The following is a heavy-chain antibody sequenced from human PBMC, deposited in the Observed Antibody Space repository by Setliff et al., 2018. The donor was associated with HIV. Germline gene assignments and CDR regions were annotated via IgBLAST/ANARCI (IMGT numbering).Heavy chain of an antibody. CDR3: ARNYDSSGYPDDAFDI. D-gene: IGHD3-22*01. Sequence: GESLKISCAASGFTFSSYSMNWVRQAPGKGLEWVSSISSSSSYIYYADSVKGRFTISRDNAKNSLYLQMNSLRAEDTAVYYCARNYDSSGYPDDAFDIWGQGTMVTVSS. J-gene: IGHJ3*02. CDR2: ISSSSSYI. CDR1: GFTFSSYS. V-gene: IGHV3-21*01.